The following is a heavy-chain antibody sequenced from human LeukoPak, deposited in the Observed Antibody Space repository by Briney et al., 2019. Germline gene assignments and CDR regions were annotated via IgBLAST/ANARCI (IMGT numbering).Heavy chain of an antibody. J-gene: IGHJ6*02. CDR2: IIPIFGTA. CDR1: GGTFSSYA. V-gene: IGHV1-69*13. Sequence: ASVKVSCKASGGTFSSYAISWVRQAPGQGLEWMGGIIPIFGTANYAQKFQGRVTITADESTSTAYMELSSLRSEDTAVYYCARDGYRNPTDRLSDYYYYYGMDVWGQGTTVTVSS. CDR3: ARDGYRNPTDRLSDYYYYYGMDV. D-gene: IGHD5-18*01.